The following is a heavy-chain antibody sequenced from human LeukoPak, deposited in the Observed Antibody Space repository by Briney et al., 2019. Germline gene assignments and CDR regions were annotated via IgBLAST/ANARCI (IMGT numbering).Heavy chain of an antibody. CDR1: GFTYNSYE. CDR3: ARYDVGWYYFDY. V-gene: IGHV4-34*01. CDR2: INHSRST. J-gene: IGHJ4*02. D-gene: IGHD6-19*01. Sequence: LRLSCAASGFTYNSYEMNWVRQPPGKSLEWIGEINHSRSTNYNPSLKSRVTISVDTSKNQFSLKLSSVTAADTAVYYCARYDVGWYYFDYWGQGTLVTVSS.